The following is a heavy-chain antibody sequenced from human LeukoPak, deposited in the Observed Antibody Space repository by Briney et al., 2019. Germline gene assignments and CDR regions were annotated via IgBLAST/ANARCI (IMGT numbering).Heavy chain of an antibody. J-gene: IGHJ5*02. V-gene: IGHV4-39*01. CDR3: ARHWATVTTFYVDFGWFDP. CDR2: IYYSGST. CDR1: GGSISSSSYY. Sequence: SETLSLTCTVSGGSISSSSYYWGWIRQPPGKGLEWIGCIYYSGSTYYNPSLKSRVTISVDTSKNQFSLKLSSVTAADTAVYYCARHWATVTTFYVDFGWFDPWGQGALVTVSS. D-gene: IGHD4-17*01.